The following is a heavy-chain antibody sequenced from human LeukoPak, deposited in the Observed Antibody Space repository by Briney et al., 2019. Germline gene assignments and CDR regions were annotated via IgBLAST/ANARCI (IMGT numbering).Heavy chain of an antibody. J-gene: IGHJ5*02. V-gene: IGHV1-69*05. CDR3: ARSDSYFWSGYYWRINWFDH. Sequence: SVKVSCKASGGTFSSYAISWVRQAPGQGLEWMGGIIPIFGTANYAQKFQGRVTITTDESTSTAYMELSSLRSEDTAVYYCARSDSYFWSGYYWRINWFDHWGQGTLVTVSS. CDR1: GGTFSSYA. CDR2: IIPIFGTA. D-gene: IGHD3-3*01.